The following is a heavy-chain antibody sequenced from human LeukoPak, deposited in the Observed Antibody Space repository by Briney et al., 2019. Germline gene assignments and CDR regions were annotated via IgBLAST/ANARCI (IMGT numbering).Heavy chain of an antibody. CDR1: GGSISSYY. Sequence: PSETLSLTCTVSGGSISSYYWSWIRQPPGKGLEWIGRIYTSGSTNYNPSLKSRLTMSVDTSKNQFSLTLSSVTAADTAVYYCARAAYYYGSGTYFGMDVWGQGTTVTVSS. CDR2: IYTSGST. D-gene: IGHD3-10*01. V-gene: IGHV4-4*07. J-gene: IGHJ6*02. CDR3: ARAAYYYGSGTYFGMDV.